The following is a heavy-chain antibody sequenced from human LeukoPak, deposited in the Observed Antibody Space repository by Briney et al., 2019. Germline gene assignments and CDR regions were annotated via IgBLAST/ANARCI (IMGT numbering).Heavy chain of an antibody. CDR2: ISYDGSNK. V-gene: IGHV3-30*18. CDR1: GFTFSSYG. J-gene: IGHJ4*02. D-gene: IGHD1-7*01. CDR3: AKDRMTGTTWDDY. Sequence: GGSLRLSCAASGFTFSSYGMHWVRQAPGKGLEWVAVISYDGSNKYYADSVKGRFTISRDNPKNTLYLQMNSLRAEDTAVYYCAKDRMTGTTWDDYWGQGTLVTVSS.